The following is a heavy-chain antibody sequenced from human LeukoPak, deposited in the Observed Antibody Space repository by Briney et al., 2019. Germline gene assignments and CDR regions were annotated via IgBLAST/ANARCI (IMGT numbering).Heavy chain of an antibody. J-gene: IGHJ3*02. CDR1: GFTFSNYW. Sequence: GGSLRLSCAASGFTFSNYWMSWVRQAPGKGLEWVADIKQDGTQKYYVDSVEGQFTISRDNAKNSLYLQVNSLRVEDTAVYYCARDCGSDCSQAFDIWGQGTMVTVSS. CDR2: IKQDGTQK. CDR3: ARDCGSDCSQAFDI. V-gene: IGHV3-7*05. D-gene: IGHD2-21*02.